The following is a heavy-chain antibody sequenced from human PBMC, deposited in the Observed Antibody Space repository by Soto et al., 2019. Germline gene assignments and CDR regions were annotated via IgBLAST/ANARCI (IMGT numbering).Heavy chain of an antibody. CDR1: GGSISSYY. CDR3: ARGTVEMATISHFDY. J-gene: IGHJ4*02. Sequence: PSETLSLTCTVSGGSISSYYWSWIRQPPGKGLEWIGYIYYSGSTNYNPSLKSRVTISVDTSKNQFSLKLSSVTAAGTAVYYCARGTVEMATISHFDYWGQGTLVTVSS. D-gene: IGHD5-12*01. V-gene: IGHV4-59*01. CDR2: IYYSGST.